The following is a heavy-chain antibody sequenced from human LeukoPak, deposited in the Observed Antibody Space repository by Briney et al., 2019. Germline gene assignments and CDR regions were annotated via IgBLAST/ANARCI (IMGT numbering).Heavy chain of an antibody. D-gene: IGHD2-21*01. V-gene: IGHV3-23*01. Sequence: GGSLKLSCAASGFTLSSYTYTMSWVRQAPGKGLEWVTGITGSGGSTYYAVSVKGRFTISRDNSKNTLYLQMDSLTVEDTAIYYCAKGLTYGGQGTLVTVSS. CDR3: AKGLTY. CDR2: ITGSGGST. CDR1: GFTLSSYT. J-gene: IGHJ4*02.